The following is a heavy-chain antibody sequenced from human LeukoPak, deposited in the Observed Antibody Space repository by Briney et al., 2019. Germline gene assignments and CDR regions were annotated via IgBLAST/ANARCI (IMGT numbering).Heavy chain of an antibody. J-gene: IGHJ4*02. V-gene: IGHV1-2*02. D-gene: IGHD3-22*01. CDR3: ARTSGYLGSSGYYSLDY. CDR2: INPNSGGT. Sequence: GASVKVSCKASGYTFTSYYMHWVRQAPGQGLEWMGWINPNSGGTNYAQKFQGRVTMTRDTSISTAYMELSRLRSDDTAVYYCARTSGYLGSSGYYSLDYWGQGTLVTVSS. CDR1: GYTFTSYY.